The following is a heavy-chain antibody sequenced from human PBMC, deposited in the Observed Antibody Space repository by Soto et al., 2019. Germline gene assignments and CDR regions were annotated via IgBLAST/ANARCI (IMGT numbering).Heavy chain of an antibody. CDR3: ARALPPYCGGDCYSGLDY. CDR1: GFTFSDYY. D-gene: IGHD2-21*02. Sequence: QVQLVESGGGLVKPGGSLRLSCAASGFTFSDYYMSWIRQAPGKGLEWVSYVSSSGTTIYYADSVQGRFTISRDNAKNSLYLQMNSLRAEDTAVYYCARALPPYCGGDCYSGLDYWGQGNLVTVSS. CDR2: VSSSGTTI. V-gene: IGHV3-11*01. J-gene: IGHJ4*02.